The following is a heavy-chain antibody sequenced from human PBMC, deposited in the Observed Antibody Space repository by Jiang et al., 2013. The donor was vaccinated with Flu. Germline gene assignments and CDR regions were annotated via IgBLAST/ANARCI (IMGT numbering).Heavy chain of an antibody. V-gene: IGHV4-59*01. CDR1: GGSISSYY. CDR3: ARDRSNIPAVMDV. CDR2: IYYTGTT. J-gene: IGHJ6*02. Sequence: PGLVKPSETLSLTCTVSGGSISSYYWSWIRQPPGKGLEWIGYIYYTGTTNYNPSLKSRVTISGNVSKNQFSLHLTSVTAADTAVYYCARDRSNIPAVMDVWGQGTTATVSS. D-gene: IGHD2-21*01.